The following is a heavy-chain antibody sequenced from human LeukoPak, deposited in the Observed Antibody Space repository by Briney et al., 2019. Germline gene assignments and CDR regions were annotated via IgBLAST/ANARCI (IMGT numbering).Heavy chain of an antibody. D-gene: IGHD3-9*01. CDR1: GFTVSSNY. V-gene: IGHV3-53*01. CDR2: IYSGGST. Sequence: GGSLRLSCAASGFTVSSNYMSWVRQAPGKGLEWVSVIYSGGSTYYADSVKGRFTISRDNSKNTLYLQMNSLRAEDTAVYYCARVRYFDWGFDPWGQGTLVTVSS. J-gene: IGHJ5*02. CDR3: ARVRYFDWGFDP.